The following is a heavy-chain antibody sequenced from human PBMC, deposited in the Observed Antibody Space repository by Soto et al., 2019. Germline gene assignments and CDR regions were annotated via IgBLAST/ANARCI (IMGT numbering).Heavy chain of an antibody. CDR2: TNPNSGDT. CDR3: ARGIKTVNTSFLFSFDY. Sequence: QVQLVQSGAEVKKPGASVKVSCKASGYTFTGHYMHWVRQAPGQGLEWMGWTNPNSGDTNYAQKFQGRVTMTRDTSISTVYMELSRLTSDDTAVYYCARGIKTVNTSFLFSFDYWGQGTLVTGSS. D-gene: IGHD4-17*01. J-gene: IGHJ4*02. CDR1: GYTFTGHY. V-gene: IGHV1-2*02.